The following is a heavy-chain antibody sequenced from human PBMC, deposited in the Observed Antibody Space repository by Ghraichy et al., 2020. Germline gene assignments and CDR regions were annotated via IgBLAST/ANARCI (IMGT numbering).Heavy chain of an antibody. V-gene: IGHV3-21*01. J-gene: IGHJ4*02. CDR3: ARVGSGWYEFDY. CDR1: GFTFSSYS. D-gene: IGHD6-19*01. CDR2: ISSSSSYI. Sequence: GGSLRLSCAASGFTFSSYSMNWVRQAPGKGLEWVSSISSSSSYIYYADSVKGRFTISRDNAKNSLYLQMNSLRAEDTAVYYCARVGSGWYEFDYWGQGTLVTVSS.